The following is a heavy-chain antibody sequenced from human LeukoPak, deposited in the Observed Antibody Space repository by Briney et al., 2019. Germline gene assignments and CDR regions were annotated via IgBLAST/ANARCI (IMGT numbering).Heavy chain of an antibody. Sequence: GGSLRLSCAAPGFTFSTYSMNWVRQAPGKGLEWISYIRNSGSVIYYADSVKGRFTISRDNGKNTLYLQMNSLRAEDTAVYYCVRRSSGSYYIGWGQGTMVTVSS. CDR1: GFTFSTYS. V-gene: IGHV3-48*01. CDR3: VRRSSGSYYIG. D-gene: IGHD3-10*01. CDR2: IRNSGSVI. J-gene: IGHJ3*01.